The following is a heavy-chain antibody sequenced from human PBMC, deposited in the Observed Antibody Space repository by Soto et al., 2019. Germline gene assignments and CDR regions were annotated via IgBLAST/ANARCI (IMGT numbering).Heavy chain of an antibody. CDR1: GGSIRSYY. V-gene: IGHV4-4*08. CDR2: IYSSGST. CDR3: ARGSGWYYY. J-gene: IGHJ4*02. D-gene: IGHD6-19*01. Sequence: QVQLQESGPGLVKHSETLSLTCTVSGGSIRSYYWSWIRQPPGKGLEWIGYIYSSGSTNYNPSLKSRVTISVDTSKNQFSLKLSSVTAADTAVYYCARGSGWYYYWGQGTLVTVSS.